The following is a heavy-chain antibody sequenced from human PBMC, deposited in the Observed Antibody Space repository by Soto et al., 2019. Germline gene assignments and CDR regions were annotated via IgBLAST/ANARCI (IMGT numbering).Heavy chain of an antibody. CDR3: ARHEGNGNVWPLDY. J-gene: IGHJ4*02. CDR1: GDSIGTTHSY. V-gene: IGHV4-39*01. D-gene: IGHD2-8*01. CDR2: IHYSGST. Sequence: PSETLSLTCTVSGDSIGTTHSYWAWIRQSPGRGLELIGNIHYSGSTYYMPSLRSRVTLSVDTSKNQFSLRLTSVTAEDTAVYYCARHEGNGNVWPLDYWGQGILVTVSS.